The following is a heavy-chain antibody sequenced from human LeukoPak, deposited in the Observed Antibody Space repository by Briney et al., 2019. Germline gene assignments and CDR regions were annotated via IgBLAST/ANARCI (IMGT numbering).Heavy chain of an antibody. CDR1: GFTFSDYY. V-gene: IGHV3-11*06. CDR3: ARLGWATAPLDY. CDR2: ISSSSSYT. Sequence: GGSLRLSCAASGFTFSDYYMSWIRQAPGKGLEWVSYISSSSSYTNYADSVKGRFTISRDNAKNSLYLQMDSLRAEDTAVYYCARLGWATAPLDYWGQGTLVTVSS. D-gene: IGHD5-12*01. J-gene: IGHJ4*02.